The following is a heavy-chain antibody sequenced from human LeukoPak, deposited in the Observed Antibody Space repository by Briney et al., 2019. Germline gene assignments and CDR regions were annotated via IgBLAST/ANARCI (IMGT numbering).Heavy chain of an antibody. CDR3: ARRDYGEPFDY. Sequence: SETLSLTCTVSGDSISSRSYYWGWIRQPPGKALEWIGSIYYGRSTYYNPSLKSRVTISVDTSKNQFSLKVTSVTAADTAVYYCARRDYGEPFDYWGQGALVTVSS. J-gene: IGHJ4*02. CDR2: IYYGRST. D-gene: IGHD4-17*01. V-gene: IGHV4-39*01. CDR1: GDSISSRSYY.